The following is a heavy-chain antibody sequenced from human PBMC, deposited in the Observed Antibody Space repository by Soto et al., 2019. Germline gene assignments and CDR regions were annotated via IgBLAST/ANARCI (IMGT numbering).Heavy chain of an antibody. V-gene: IGHV4-59*01. CDR2: IYYSGST. D-gene: IGHD6-19*01. CDR3: ARGNSSGWYLEFRNWFDP. Sequence: AETLSLTCTASGGSISSYYWSWIRQPPGKGLEWIGYIYYSGSTNYNPSLKSRVTISVDTSKNQFSLKLSSVTAADTAVYYCARGNSSGWYLEFRNWFDPWGQGTLVTVSS. J-gene: IGHJ5*02. CDR1: GGSISSYY.